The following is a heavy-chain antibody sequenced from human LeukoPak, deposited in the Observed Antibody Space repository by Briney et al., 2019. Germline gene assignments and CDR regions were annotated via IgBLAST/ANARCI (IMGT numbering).Heavy chain of an antibody. CDR3: ARGQYFSTTYYFDY. J-gene: IGHJ4*02. CDR2: IKQAGTEK. Sequence: GGSLRLSCAASGFAFSSYWMTWVRQAPGKGLEWVANIKQAGTEKYYVDSVKGRFTISRDNAKNSLFLQMNSLRAEDTAVYFCARGQYFSTTYYFDYWGQGTLVTVSS. V-gene: IGHV3-7*03. CDR1: GFAFSSYW. D-gene: IGHD2/OR15-2a*01.